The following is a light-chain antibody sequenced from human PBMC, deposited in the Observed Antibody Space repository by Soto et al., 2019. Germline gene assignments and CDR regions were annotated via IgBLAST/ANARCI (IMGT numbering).Light chain of an antibody. Sequence: QSVLTQPASVSGSPGQSITISCTGSSSDVGTQNYVSWYQQHPDKAPKLMIYEVSDRPSGVSNRFSGSKSGNTASLTISGVQAEYEADYYCLSYTSGYTVVFGGGTKVTVL. CDR2: EVS. CDR1: SSDVGTQNY. CDR3: LSYTSGYTVV. J-gene: IGLJ2*01. V-gene: IGLV2-14*01.